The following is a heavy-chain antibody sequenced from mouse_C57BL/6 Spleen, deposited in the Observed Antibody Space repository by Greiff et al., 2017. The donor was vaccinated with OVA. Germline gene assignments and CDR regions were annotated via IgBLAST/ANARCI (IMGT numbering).Heavy chain of an antibody. CDR1: GYTFTDYE. CDR2: IDPETGGT. V-gene: IGHV1-15*01. CDR3: TRSDYDAYFDD. D-gene: IGHD2-4*01. Sequence: QVHVKQSGAELVRPGASVTLSCKASGYTFTDYEMHWVKQTPVHGLEWIGAIDPETGGTAYNQKFKGKAILTADKSSSTAYMELRSLTSEDSAVYYRTRSDYDAYFDDWGKGTTLTVSS. J-gene: IGHJ2*01.